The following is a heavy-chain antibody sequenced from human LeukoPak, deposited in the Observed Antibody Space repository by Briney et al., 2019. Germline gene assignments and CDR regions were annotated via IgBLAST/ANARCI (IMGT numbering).Heavy chain of an antibody. J-gene: IGHJ4*02. D-gene: IGHD3-10*01. CDR1: GFTFSGYA. V-gene: IGHV3-23*01. CDR2: ISGSGGST. Sequence: GGSLRLSCAASGFTFSGYAMSWVRQAPGKGLEWVSAISGSGGSTYYADSVKGRFTISRDNSKNTLYLQMNSLRAEDTAVYYCAKATATNYYGSGSYYYWGQGTLVTVSS. CDR3: AKATATNYYGSGSYYY.